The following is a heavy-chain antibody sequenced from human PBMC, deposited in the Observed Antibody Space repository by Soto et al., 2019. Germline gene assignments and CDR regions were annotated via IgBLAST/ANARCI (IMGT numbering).Heavy chain of an antibody. CDR3: ARAPRYSGSYYYYGMDV. CDR1: GGTFSSYA. V-gene: IGHV1-69*13. J-gene: IGHJ6*02. CDR2: IIPIFGTA. Sequence: GASVKVSCKASGGTFSSYAISWVRQAPGQGLEWMGGIIPIFGTANYAQKFQGRVTITADESTSTAYMELSSLRSEDTAVYYCARAPRYSGSYYYYGMDVWGQGTTVTVSS. D-gene: IGHD1-26*01.